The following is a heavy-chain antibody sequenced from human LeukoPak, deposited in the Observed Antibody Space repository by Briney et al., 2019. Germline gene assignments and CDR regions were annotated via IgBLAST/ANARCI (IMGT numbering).Heavy chain of an antibody. CDR2: IYYTGST. J-gene: IGHJ3*02. V-gene: IGHV4-39*07. CDR1: GGSISSSSDF. Sequence: SETLSLTCTVSGGSISSSSDFWGWIRQPPGKGLEWIGSIYYTGSTDYNPSLESRVTTSRDTSKNQFSLKLSSVTAADTAVYYCVRASVHSGGAFDIWGQGTVVTVSS. D-gene: IGHD2-15*01. CDR3: VRASVHSGGAFDI.